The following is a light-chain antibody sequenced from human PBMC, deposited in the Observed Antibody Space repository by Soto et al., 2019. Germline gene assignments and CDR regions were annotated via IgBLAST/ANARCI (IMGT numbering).Light chain of an antibody. Sequence: EIGMTQSPATLSVSTGERATLSCRASQRVRRNLAWYQQKPGQAPRLLIYGASTRATGIPARFSGSGSGTECTLTISSLPSEGCAGYYCQQDNNFPLWTFGQGTQVDIK. J-gene: IGKJ1*01. V-gene: IGKV3-15*01. CDR3: QQDNNFPLWT. CDR2: GAS. CDR1: QRVRRN.